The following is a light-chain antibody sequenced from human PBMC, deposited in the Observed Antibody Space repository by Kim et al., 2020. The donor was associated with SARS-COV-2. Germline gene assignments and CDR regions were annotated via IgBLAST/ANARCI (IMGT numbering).Light chain of an antibody. V-gene: IGKV4-1*01. J-gene: IGKJ1*01. Sequence: ATINCKSRQSLFYMSNNKNYLAWYQQRPRQPPKLLLYWASTRESGVPDRFSGSGSGTDFTLTISSLQAEDVAVYYCQQYFSTPWTFGPGTKVDIK. CDR2: WAS. CDR1: QSLFYMSNNKNY. CDR3: QQYFSTPWT.